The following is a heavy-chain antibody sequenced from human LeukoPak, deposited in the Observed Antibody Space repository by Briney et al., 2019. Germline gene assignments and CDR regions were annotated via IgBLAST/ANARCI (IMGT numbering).Heavy chain of an antibody. Sequence: PSETLSLTCSVSGAFISNYYWSWIRQPAGKGLEWIGRIFISGSTNYNPSLKSRVTMSVDTSKNQFSLKLSSVTAADTAVYYCASVDTVGTIWNWGQGTLVTVSS. CDR1: GAFISNYY. CDR2: IFISGST. CDR3: ASVDTVGTIWN. V-gene: IGHV4-4*07. D-gene: IGHD5-12*01. J-gene: IGHJ4*02.